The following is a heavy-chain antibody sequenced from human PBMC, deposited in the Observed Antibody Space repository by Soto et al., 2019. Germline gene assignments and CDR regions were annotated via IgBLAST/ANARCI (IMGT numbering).Heavy chain of an antibody. J-gene: IGHJ4*02. CDR1: GFTFSSYA. CDR3: AKAKEYYYDSSGYHFYFDY. Sequence: GGSLRLSCAASGFTFSSYAMSWVRQAPGKGLEWVSAISGSGGSTYYADSVKGRFTISRDNSKNTLYLQMNSLRAEDTAVYYCAKAKEYYYDSSGYHFYFDYWGQGTLVTVSS. CDR2: ISGSGGST. D-gene: IGHD3-22*01. V-gene: IGHV3-23*01.